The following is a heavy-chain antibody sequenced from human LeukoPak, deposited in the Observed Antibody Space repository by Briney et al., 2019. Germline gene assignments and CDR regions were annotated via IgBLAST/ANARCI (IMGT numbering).Heavy chain of an antibody. Sequence: GESLKISCKGSGYNFTTYWIGWVRQMPGKGLEWMGIIYPGDSDTTYSPSFQGQVTISADKSISTAYLQWSSLKASDTAMYYCARLGSRHGYNWGDLWGQGTLVSVSS. CDR1: GYNFTTYW. CDR2: IYPGDSDT. V-gene: IGHV5-51*01. D-gene: IGHD5-24*01. CDR3: ARLGSRHGYNWGDL. J-gene: IGHJ5*02.